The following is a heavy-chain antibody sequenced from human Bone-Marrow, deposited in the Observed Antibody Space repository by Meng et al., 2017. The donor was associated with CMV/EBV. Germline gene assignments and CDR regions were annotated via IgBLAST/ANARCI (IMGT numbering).Heavy chain of an antibody. CDR2: IKQDGSEK. CDR3: ARVRFWSGYRNYFDY. CDR1: GFTFSSYW. D-gene: IGHD3-3*01. J-gene: IGHJ4*02. V-gene: IGHV3-7*01. Sequence: GGSLRLSCAASGFTFSSYWMCWVRQAPGKGLEWVANIKQDGSEKYYVDSVKGRFTISRDNAKNSLYLQMNSLRAEDTAVYYCARVRFWSGYRNYFDYWGQGTLVTVPS.